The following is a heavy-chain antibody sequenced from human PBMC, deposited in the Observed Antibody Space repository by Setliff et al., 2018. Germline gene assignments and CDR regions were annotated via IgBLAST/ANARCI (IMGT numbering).Heavy chain of an antibody. J-gene: IGHJ4*02. Sequence: ASVKVSCKASGYPLTAYYIHWVRQAPGQGLEWMGWIRPHTGVTNYAQKFQGRVAMTRDTSINTAYMELSTLRYDDTALYYCARVPQEALYYYDRRHYIDYWGQGTLVTVSS. CDR3: ARVPQEALYYYDRRHYIDY. V-gene: IGHV1-2*02. CDR2: IRPHTGVT. D-gene: IGHD3-22*01. CDR1: GYPLTAYY.